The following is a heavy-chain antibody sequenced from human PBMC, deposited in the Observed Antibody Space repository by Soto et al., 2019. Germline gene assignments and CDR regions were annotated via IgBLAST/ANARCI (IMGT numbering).Heavy chain of an antibody. J-gene: IGHJ6*02. Sequence: SETLSLTCAVYGGSFSGYYWSWIRQPPGKGLEWIGEINHSGSTNYNPSLKSRVTISVDTSKNQFSLKLSSVTAADTAVYYCARGYMGYYYYGMDVWGQGTTVTVSS. CDR3: ARGYMGYYYYGMDV. CDR2: INHSGST. V-gene: IGHV4-34*01. CDR1: GGSFSGYY.